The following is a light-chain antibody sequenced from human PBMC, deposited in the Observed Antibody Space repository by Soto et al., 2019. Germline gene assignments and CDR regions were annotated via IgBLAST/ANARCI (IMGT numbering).Light chain of an antibody. J-gene: IGKJ1*01. CDR3: QQTYNTPWT. CDR1: QSITNY. V-gene: IGKV1-39*01. Sequence: DIQMTQSPSALSASVGDRVTITCRASQSITNYLNWYQHKPGQAPNLLIYAASTLQAGVPSRFRGSGSGTDFTLTISSLQPEDFATYFCQQTYNTPWTFGQGTKVDIK. CDR2: AAS.